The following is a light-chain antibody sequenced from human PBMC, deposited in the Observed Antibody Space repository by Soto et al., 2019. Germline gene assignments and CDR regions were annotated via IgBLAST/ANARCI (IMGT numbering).Light chain of an antibody. CDR3: SSFAGGGNPVL. Sequence: QSALTQPPSASGSLGQSVTISCTGTSSDVGGYNYVSWHQQHPGKVPKVMIYEVTKRPPGVPDRFSGSKSGNTASLTVSGLQAEDEGDYYCSSFAGGGNPVLLGGGTKLTVL. J-gene: IGLJ2*01. V-gene: IGLV2-8*01. CDR2: EVT. CDR1: SSDVGGYNY.